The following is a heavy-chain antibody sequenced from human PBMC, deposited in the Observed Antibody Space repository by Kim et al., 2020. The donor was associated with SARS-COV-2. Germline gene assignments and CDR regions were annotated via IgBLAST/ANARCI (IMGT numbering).Heavy chain of an antibody. CDR3: ARGALGFGEGPKFDY. CDR2: IYYSGST. J-gene: IGHJ4*02. Sequence: SETLSLTCTVSGGSVSSGSYYWSWIRQPPGKGLEWIWYIYYSGSTNYNPSLKGQVTISVDTSKNQFSLKLSSVTAADTAVYYCARGALGFGEGPKFDYWGQGTLVTVSS. D-gene: IGHD3-10*01. CDR1: GGSVSSGSYY. V-gene: IGHV4-61*01.